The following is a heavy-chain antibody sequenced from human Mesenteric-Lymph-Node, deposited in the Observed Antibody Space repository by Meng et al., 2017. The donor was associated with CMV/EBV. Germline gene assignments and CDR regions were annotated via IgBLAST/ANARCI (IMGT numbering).Heavy chain of an antibody. CDR2: INPNSGGT. CDR3: GRLMQGYNSAGTCNWYDY. D-gene: IGHD2-15*01. CDR1: YTCSDYH. V-gene: IGHV1-2*06. Sequence: YTCSDYHIHGVRQAPGQGLEWVGRINPNSGGTNYAQKFQGRVTMTRDTSITTVSVEMRSLRSDDTAVYYCGRLMQGYNSAGTCNWYDYWGQGTLVTVSS. J-gene: IGHJ5*01.